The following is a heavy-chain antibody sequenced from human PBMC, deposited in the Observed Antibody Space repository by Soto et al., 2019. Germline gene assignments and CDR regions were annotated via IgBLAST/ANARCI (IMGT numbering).Heavy chain of an antibody. Sequence: SETLSLTCAVYGGSFSGYYWSWIRQPPGKGLEWIGVINHSGSTNYNPSLKSRVTISVDTSKNQFSLKLSSVTAADTAVYYCARSLTINWNYYYYGMDVWGQGTTVTVSS. V-gene: IGHV4-34*01. J-gene: IGHJ6*02. CDR1: GGSFSGYY. CDR2: INHSGST. D-gene: IGHD1-20*01. CDR3: ARSLTINWNYYYYGMDV.